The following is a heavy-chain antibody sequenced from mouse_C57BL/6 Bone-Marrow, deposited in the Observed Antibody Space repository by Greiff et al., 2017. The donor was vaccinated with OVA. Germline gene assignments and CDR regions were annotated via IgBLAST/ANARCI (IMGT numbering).Heavy chain of an antibody. CDR2: IDPENGAT. J-gene: IGHJ3*01. CDR1: GFNIKDDY. V-gene: IGHV14-4*01. CDR3: TPYYYGSSPWFAY. Sequence: VQLQQSGAELVRPGASVKLSCTASGFNIKDDYMHWVKQRPEQGLEWIGWIDPENGATEYASKFQGKATITADKSSNTAYLQLSSLTSEDTAVYYCTPYYYGSSPWFAYWGQGTLVTVSA. D-gene: IGHD1-1*01.